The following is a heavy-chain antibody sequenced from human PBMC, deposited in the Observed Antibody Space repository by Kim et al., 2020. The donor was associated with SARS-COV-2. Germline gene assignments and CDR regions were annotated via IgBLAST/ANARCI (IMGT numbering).Heavy chain of an antibody. J-gene: IGHJ6*02. CDR3: ARFMVRGDNYYYYGMDV. CDR1: GYSFTSYW. D-gene: IGHD3-10*01. CDR2: IDPSDSYT. V-gene: IGHV5-10-1*01. Sequence: GESLKISCKGSGYSFTSYWISWVRQMPGKGLEWMGRIDPSDSYTNYSPSFQGHVTISADKSISTAYLQWSSLKASDTAMYYCARFMVRGDNYYYYGMDVWGQGTTVTVSS.